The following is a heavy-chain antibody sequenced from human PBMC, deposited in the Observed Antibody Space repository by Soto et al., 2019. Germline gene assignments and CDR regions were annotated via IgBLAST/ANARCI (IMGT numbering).Heavy chain of an antibody. J-gene: IGHJ4*02. V-gene: IGHV3-74*01. CDR3: ATAEVDY. CDR1: GFTFANHW. CDR2: MNSDGSTT. Sequence: PGGSLRRSCAVSGFTFANHWMHWVRQAPGKGLEWVSRMNSDGSTTDYADSVKGRFTVSRDNAKNTLYLQMNRLRAEDTAVYYCATAEVDYWGPGTLVTVSS.